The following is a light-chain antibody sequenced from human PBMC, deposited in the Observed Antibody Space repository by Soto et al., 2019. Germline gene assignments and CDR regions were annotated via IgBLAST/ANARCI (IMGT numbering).Light chain of an antibody. CDR1: QGISTY. CDR3: QQRGET. J-gene: IGKJ5*01. CDR2: DAS. Sequence: LTQSRATLSLSPGERATLSCTASQGISTYIAWYQQKPGHPPRLLMFDASRRATGIPPRFSGGGFGTQFTLTINNLEPDDFAVYYCQQRGETFGPGTRLEIK. V-gene: IGKV3-11*01.